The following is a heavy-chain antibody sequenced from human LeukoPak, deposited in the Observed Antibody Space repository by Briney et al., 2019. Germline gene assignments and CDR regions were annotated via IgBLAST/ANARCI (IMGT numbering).Heavy chain of an antibody. V-gene: IGHV1-69*13. CDR2: IIPIFGTA. Sequence: SVKVSCKASGGTFSSYAISWVRQAPGQGLEWMGGIIPIFGTANYAQKFQGRVTITADESTSTAYMELSSLRSEDTAVYYCARGKKLGYYYDSSGYYYSLGYWSQGTLVTVSS. CDR1: GGTFSSYA. J-gene: IGHJ4*02. D-gene: IGHD3-22*01. CDR3: ARGKKLGYYYDSSGYYYSLGY.